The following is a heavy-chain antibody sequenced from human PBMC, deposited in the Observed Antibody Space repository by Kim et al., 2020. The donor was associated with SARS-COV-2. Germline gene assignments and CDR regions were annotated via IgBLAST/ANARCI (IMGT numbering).Heavy chain of an antibody. D-gene: IGHD1-26*01. CDR2: IIPIFGTA. CDR3: AGPKWELRGAAYYYYGMDV. J-gene: IGHJ6*02. Sequence: SVKVSCKASGGTFSSYAISWVRQAPGQGLEWMGGIIPIFGTANYAQKFQGRVTITADESTSTAYMELSSLRSEDTAVYYCAGPKWELRGAAYYYYGMDVWGQGTTVTVSS. CDR1: GGTFSSYA. V-gene: IGHV1-69*13.